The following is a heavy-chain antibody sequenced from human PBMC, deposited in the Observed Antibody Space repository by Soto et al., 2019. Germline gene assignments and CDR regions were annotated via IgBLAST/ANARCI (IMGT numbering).Heavy chain of an antibody. CDR3: ARVYSSGWNNYYGMDV. D-gene: IGHD6-19*01. CDR1: GDSVSSNSAA. CDR2: TYYRSKWYN. Sequence: SQTLSLTCAISGDSVSSNSAAWNWIRQSPSRGLEWLGRTYYRSKWYNDYAVSVKSRITINPDTSKNQFSLQLNSVTPEDTAVIYCARVYSSGWNNYYGMDVWGQGTTVTVSS. J-gene: IGHJ6*02. V-gene: IGHV6-1*01.